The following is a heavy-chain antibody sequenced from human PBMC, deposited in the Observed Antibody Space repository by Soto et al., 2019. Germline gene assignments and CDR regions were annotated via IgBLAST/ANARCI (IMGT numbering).Heavy chain of an antibody. D-gene: IGHD3-10*01. CDR1: GGTFSSYT. V-gene: IGHV1-69*08. CDR3: AREEYYYGSGSFFTG. J-gene: IGHJ4*02. CDR2: IIPILGIA. Sequence: QVQLVQSGAEVKKPGSSVKVSCKASGGTFSSYTISWVRQAPGQGLEWMGRIIPILGIANYAQKFQGRVTITADKSTSTAYMELSSLRSEDTAVYYCAREEYYYGSGSFFTGWGQGTLVTLSS.